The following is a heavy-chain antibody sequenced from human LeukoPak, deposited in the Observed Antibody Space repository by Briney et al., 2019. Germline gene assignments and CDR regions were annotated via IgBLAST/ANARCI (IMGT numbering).Heavy chain of an antibody. CDR3: ARFYRDSSSWSYFDY. J-gene: IGHJ4*02. V-gene: IGHV4-59*01. Sequence: SEPLSLTCTVSGGSISSYYWSWIRQPPGKGLEWIGYIYYSGSTNYNPSLKSRVTISVDTSKNQFSLKLSSVTAADTAVYYCARFYRDSSSWSYFDYWGQGTLVTVSS. CDR2: IYYSGST. D-gene: IGHD6-13*01. CDR1: GGSISSYY.